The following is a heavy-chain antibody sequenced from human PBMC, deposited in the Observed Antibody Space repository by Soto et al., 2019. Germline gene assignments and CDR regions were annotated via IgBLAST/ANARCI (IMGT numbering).Heavy chain of an antibody. Sequence: EVHLVDSGGGLVQPGGSLRLSCVASGFPFSSYWMSWVRQAPGKGLEWVANIKEDGSDKYYVDSVKGRFTISRDNAKNSPYLQMNSLRVEDTAVDYGVGVSLTGSWGQGTLVAVSS. CDR1: GFPFSSYW. V-gene: IGHV3-7*01. CDR2: IKEDGSDK. J-gene: IGHJ5*02. CDR3: VGVSLTGS. D-gene: IGHD3-9*01.